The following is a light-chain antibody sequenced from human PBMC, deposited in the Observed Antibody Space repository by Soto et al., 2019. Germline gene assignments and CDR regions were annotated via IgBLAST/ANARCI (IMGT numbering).Light chain of an antibody. CDR2: DAS. V-gene: IGKV3-11*01. CDR1: QSVSSY. CDR3: QQRSIWPWT. J-gene: IGKJ1*01. Sequence: EIVLTQSPATLSLSPGERATLSCRASQSVSSYLAWYQQKPGQAPRLLIYDASTRATGIPARFSGSGSGTDFTLTISSLEPEDFAVYYCQQRSIWPWTFGLGTTVEIK.